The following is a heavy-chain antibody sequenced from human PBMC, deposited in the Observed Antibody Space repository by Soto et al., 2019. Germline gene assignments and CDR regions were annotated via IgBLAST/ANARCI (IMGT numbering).Heavy chain of an antibody. CDR2: ISSHGGRT. J-gene: IGHJ4*02. V-gene: IGHV3-64D*06. CDR1: GFTFGTYT. D-gene: IGHD7-27*01. Sequence: GGSLRLSCSASGFTFGTYTMHWVRQAPGRGPECVSTISSHGGRTFYADFVKGRFTMSSDNSKNTLYLQMSSLRLEDTAVYYCVKARATGPKSDFDYWGQGTLVTVSS. CDR3: VKARATGPKSDFDY.